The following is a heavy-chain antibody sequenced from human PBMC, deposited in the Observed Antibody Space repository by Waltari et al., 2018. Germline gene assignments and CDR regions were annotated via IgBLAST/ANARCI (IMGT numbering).Heavy chain of an antibody. J-gene: IGHJ2*01. D-gene: IGHD6-19*01. V-gene: IGHV3-53*01. CDR2: IYSGGST. CDR3: GSGSAWYGYFDL. Sequence: EVQLVESGGGLIQPGGSLRLSCAASGFTVSGKYMIWVRQAPGKGLEWGSVIYSGGSTYYADSVKGRVAISRDTSTNTLYLQMNSLRAEDTAVYYCGSGSAWYGYFDLWGRGTLVTVSS. CDR1: GFTVSGKY.